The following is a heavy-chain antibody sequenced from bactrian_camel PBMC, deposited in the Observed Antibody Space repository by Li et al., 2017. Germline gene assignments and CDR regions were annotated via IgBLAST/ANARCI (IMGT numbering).Heavy chain of an antibody. V-gene: IGHV3S40*01. Sequence: VQLVESGGGLVQPGESLTLSCVASGFPFFTKAMSWVRQPPGKELEWVSSIYAGGVIMGYAESVKGRFTISRDNDKNTVSLQLESLKTEDSAMYYCAVGSGSAAILPYTTRGPGTQVTVS. J-gene: IGHJ4*01. CDR2: IYAGGVIM. D-gene: IGHD2*01. CDR3: AVGSGSAAILPYTT. CDR1: GFPFFTKA.